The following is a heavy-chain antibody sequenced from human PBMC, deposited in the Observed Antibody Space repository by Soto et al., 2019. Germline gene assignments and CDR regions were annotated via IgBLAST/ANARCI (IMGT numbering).Heavy chain of an antibody. CDR1: GFTFSSYA. Sequence: GGSLRLSCAASGFTFSSYAMHWVRQAPGKGLEWVAVISYDGSNKYYADSVKGRFTISRDDSKNTLYLQMNSLRAEDTAVYYCARDGNAEDPDYYYYGMDVWGQGTTVTVSS. D-gene: IGHD1-1*01. J-gene: IGHJ6*02. CDR3: ARDGNAEDPDYYYYGMDV. CDR2: ISYDGSNK. V-gene: IGHV3-30-3*01.